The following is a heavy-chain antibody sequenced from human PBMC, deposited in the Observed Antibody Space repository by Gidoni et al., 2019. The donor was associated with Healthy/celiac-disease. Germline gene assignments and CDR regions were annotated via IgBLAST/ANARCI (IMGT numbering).Heavy chain of an antibody. J-gene: IGHJ6*02. CDR3: ATNWNYAWRMDV. Sequence: QVQLVQSGAEVKKPGASVKVSCKASGYTFTSYAMHWVRQAPGQRLEWMGWINAGNGNTKYSQKFQGRVTITRDTSASTAYMELSSLRSEDTAVYYCATNWNYAWRMDVWGQGTTVTVSS. D-gene: IGHD1-7*01. CDR2: INAGNGNT. CDR1: GYTFTSYA. V-gene: IGHV1-3*01.